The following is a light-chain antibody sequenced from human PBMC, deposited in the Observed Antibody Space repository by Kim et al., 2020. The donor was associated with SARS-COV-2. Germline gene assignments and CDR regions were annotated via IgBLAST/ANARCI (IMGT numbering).Light chain of an antibody. Sequence: GQSVTISCSGRTANVGKTIVECCQQLHGTAPSLLMNANNQRPSGGPDRFSGSKSGTSASLAISELLSEDEATYYCAAWDDTLSARVFGGGTQLTVL. CDR1: TANVGKTI. CDR2: ANN. CDR3: AAWDDTLSARV. J-gene: IGLJ3*02. V-gene: IGLV1-47*02.